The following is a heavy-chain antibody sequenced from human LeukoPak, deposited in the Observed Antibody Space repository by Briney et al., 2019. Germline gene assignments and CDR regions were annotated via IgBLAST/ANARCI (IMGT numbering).Heavy chain of an antibody. J-gene: IGHJ3*02. CDR3: CAPSRYCSGGSCYPGAFDI. CDR2: ISYDGSNK. V-gene: IGHV3-30*03. Sequence: GGSLRLSCAASGFTFSSYGMHWVRQAPGKGLEWVAVISYDGSNKYYADSVKGRFTISRDNSKNTLYLQMNSLRAEDTAVYYCCAPSRYCSGGSCYPGAFDIWGQGTMVTISS. CDR1: GFTFSSYG. D-gene: IGHD2-15*01.